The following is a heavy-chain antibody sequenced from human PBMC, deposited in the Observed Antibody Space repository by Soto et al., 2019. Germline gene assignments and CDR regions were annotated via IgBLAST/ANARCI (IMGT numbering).Heavy chain of an antibody. Sequence: SETLSLTCVVSGFSISSGFYWGCIRQSPGKGLEWIGSIYHSGGIYYNPSLRSRVSMSLDTSKNQFSLKLNSVTAADTAVYYCARVSSSPFRYFDYWGQGILVTVSS. CDR2: IYHSGGI. CDR1: GFSISSGFY. J-gene: IGHJ4*02. V-gene: IGHV4-38-2*01. CDR3: ARVSSSPFRYFDY.